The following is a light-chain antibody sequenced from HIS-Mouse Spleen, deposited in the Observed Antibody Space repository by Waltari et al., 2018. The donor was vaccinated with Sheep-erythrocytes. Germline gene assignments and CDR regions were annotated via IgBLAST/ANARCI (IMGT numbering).Light chain of an antibody. V-gene: IGKV1-9*01. CDR3: QQLNSYPPFT. J-gene: IGKJ3*01. CDR1: QGISSY. Sequence: DIQLPQSPSFLSASVGDRVTLTCRASQGISSYLAWYQQKPGTAPKLLLYAASTLQSGVPSRFSGSGSGTEFTLTISSLQPEDFATYYCQQLNSYPPFTFGPGTKVDIK. CDR2: AAS.